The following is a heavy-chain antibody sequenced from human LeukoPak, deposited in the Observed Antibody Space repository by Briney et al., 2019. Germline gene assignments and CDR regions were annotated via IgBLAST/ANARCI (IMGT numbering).Heavy chain of an antibody. CDR1: GGSFSGYY. V-gene: IGHV4-34*01. CDR2: INHSGST. Sequence: SETLSLTCAVYGGSFSGYYWSWIRQPPGKGLEWIGEINHSGSTNYNPSLKSRVTISVDTSKNQFSLKLSSVAAADTAVYYCARANRHRGAAVVPAASGYWGQGTLVTVSS. J-gene: IGHJ4*02. D-gene: IGHD2-2*01. CDR3: ARANRHRGAAVVPAASGY.